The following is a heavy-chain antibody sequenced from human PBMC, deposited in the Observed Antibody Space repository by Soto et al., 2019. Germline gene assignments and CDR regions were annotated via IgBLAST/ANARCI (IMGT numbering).Heavy chain of an antibody. J-gene: IGHJ4*02. CDR3: VRSSIETRIFMYPLDC. D-gene: IGHD6-6*01. Sequence: IRQPPGKGLESIANIYYDGNTYYNPSLKSRVTISLDTSKNQFSLRLNSVTAADTAVYFCVRSSIETRIFMYPLDCWGLGTLVTVSS. CDR2: IYYDGNT. V-gene: IGHV4-39*01.